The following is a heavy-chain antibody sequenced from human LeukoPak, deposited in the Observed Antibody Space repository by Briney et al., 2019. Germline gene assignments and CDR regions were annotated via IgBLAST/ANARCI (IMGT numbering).Heavy chain of an antibody. J-gene: IGHJ4*02. Sequence: PGGSLRLSCAASGFTFSSSNMNWVRQAPGKGLEWVSSISSSTSYIYYADSVKGRFTISRDNAKNSLYLQMNSLRAEDTAVYYCARGRFDYSESGGYYRDFDYWGQGTLVTVSS. CDR3: ARGRFDYSESGGYYRDFDY. CDR2: ISSSTSYI. V-gene: IGHV3-21*01. CDR1: GFTFSSSN. D-gene: IGHD3-22*01.